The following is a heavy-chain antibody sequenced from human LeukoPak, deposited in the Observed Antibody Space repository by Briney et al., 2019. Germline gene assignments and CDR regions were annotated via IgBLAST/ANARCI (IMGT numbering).Heavy chain of an antibody. CDR1: GXTFSSFG. V-gene: IGHV3-33*01. J-gene: IGHJ3*02. CDR2: IWYDGNSK. Sequence: GGSLRLSGAASGXTFSSFGLHWVRQAPGNGLEWVAVIWYDGNSKYYADSVKGRFTISRDNSKNTLNLQMNRLRAEDTAVYYCARDISSSLDAFDIWGQGTMVTVSS. D-gene: IGHD6-13*01. CDR3: ARDISSSLDAFDI.